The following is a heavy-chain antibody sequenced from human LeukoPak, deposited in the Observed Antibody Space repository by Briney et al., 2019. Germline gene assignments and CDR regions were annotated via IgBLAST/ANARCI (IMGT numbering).Heavy chain of an antibody. CDR3: VRVRSVSGSVYLDC. V-gene: IGHV3-72*01. J-gene: IGHJ5*01. Sequence: GGSLCLSCAVSGFTFSDHFLDWVRQAPGKGLEWVGRSRNKAKSSTTEYAASVKGRFTISRDDSKNSLYLQMNSLETEDTAVYYCVRVRSVSGSVYLDCWGHGILVTASS. CDR1: GFTFSDHF. D-gene: IGHD5/OR15-5a*01. CDR2: SRNKAKSSTT.